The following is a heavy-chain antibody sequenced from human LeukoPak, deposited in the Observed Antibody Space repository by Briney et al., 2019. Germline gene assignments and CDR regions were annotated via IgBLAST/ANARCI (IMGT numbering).Heavy chain of an antibody. CDR1: GYTFTTYG. Sequence: ASVKVSCKTSGYTFTTYGISWVRQAPGQGLEWMGWISTYNGNTRYTQKLQGRVTMTTEKSTSTAYMELRSLRSDDTAVYYCARDPTRFLEWLLWSPLDYWGQGTLVTVSS. D-gene: IGHD3-3*01. V-gene: IGHV1-18*01. CDR2: ISTYNGNT. CDR3: ARDPTRFLEWLLWSPLDY. J-gene: IGHJ4*02.